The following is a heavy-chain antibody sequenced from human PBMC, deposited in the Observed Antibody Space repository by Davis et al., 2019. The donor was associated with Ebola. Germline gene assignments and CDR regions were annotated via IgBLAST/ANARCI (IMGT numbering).Heavy chain of an antibody. CDR1: GFTFSSYA. CDR3: AKGSSGGLTFDY. CDR2: ISYDGSNK. Sequence: PGGSLRLTCAASGFTFSSYAMHWVRQAPGKGLEWVAVISYDGSNKYYADSVKGRFTISRDNFKNTLYLQMNSLRAEDTAVYYCAKGSSGGLTFDYWGQGTLVTVSS. J-gene: IGHJ4*02. V-gene: IGHV3-30-3*01. D-gene: IGHD1-26*01.